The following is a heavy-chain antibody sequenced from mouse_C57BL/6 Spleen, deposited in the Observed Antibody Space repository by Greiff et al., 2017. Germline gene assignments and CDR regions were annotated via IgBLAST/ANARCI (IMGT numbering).Heavy chain of an antibody. CDR1: GFTFSDYY. CDR3: ARNGFYDGYYGGYYAMDY. V-gene: IGHV5-16*01. D-gene: IGHD2-3*01. J-gene: IGHJ4*01. CDR2: INYDGSST. Sequence: EVQVVESEGGLVQPGSSMKLSCTASGFTFSDYYMAWVRQVPEKGLEWVANINYDGSSTYYLDSLKSRFIISRDNAKNILYLQMSSLKSEDTATYYCARNGFYDGYYGGYYAMDYWGQGTSVTVSS.